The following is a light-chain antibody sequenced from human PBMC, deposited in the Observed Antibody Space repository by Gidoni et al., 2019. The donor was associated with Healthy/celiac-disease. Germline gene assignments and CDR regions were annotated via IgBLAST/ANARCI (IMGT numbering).Light chain of an antibody. CDR1: KLGDKY. V-gene: IGLV3-1*01. CDR2: QDS. J-gene: IGLJ2*01. Sequence: SYELTQPPPVSVSPGQTASITCSGEKLGDKYACWYQQKPGQSPVLVIYQDSKRPSGIPERFSGANSGNTATLTISGTQAMDEADYYCQAWDSSTAVFGGGTKLTVL. CDR3: QAWDSSTAV.